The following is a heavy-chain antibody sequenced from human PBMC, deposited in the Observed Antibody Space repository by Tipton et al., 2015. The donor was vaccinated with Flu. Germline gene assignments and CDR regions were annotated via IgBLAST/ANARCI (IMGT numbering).Heavy chain of an antibody. CDR3: AGCTIFGVALASY. CDR2: IDPSDSYT. Sequence: PLVPSGAEVKKTGESLRISCPGSGYSFTSYWISWGRQMTGKGLAWMGRIDPSDSYTNYSPSFQGHVTNSADKSISTAYLQWSSLKAADTALYYCAGCTIFGVALASYWGPGTLGTVSS. J-gene: IGHJ4*02. V-gene: IGHV5-10-1*01. CDR1: GYSFTSYW. D-gene: IGHD3-3*01.